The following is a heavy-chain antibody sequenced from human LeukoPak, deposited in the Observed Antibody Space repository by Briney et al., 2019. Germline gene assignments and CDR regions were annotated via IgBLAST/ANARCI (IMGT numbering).Heavy chain of an antibody. V-gene: IGHV3-74*01. CDR2: INPDSTTT. CDR3: VKDRTGKEDK. D-gene: IGHD1-1*01. J-gene: IGHJ4*02. CDR1: GFTFSTFW. Sequence: GGSLRLSCAASGFTFSTFWIHWVRHVPGKGLVWVSRINPDSTTTTYADSVKGRFTISRDNARNTLYLQMNSLRVEDTAVYYCVKDRTGKEDKWGQGTLVTVSS.